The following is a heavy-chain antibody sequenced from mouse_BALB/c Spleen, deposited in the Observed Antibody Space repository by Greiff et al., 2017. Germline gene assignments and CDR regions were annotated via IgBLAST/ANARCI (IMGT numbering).Heavy chain of an antibody. J-gene: IGHJ4*01. CDR1: GFSLTSYG. V-gene: IGHV2-9*02. Sequence: VKLQESGPGLVAPSQSLSITCTVSGFSLTSYGVHWVRQPPGKGLEWLGVIWAGGSTNYNSALMSRLSISKDNSKSQVFLKMNSLQTDDTAMYYCARDDGGGYDGAMDYWGQGTSVTVSS. CDR2: IWAGGST. CDR3: ARDDGGGYDGAMDY. D-gene: IGHD2-2*01.